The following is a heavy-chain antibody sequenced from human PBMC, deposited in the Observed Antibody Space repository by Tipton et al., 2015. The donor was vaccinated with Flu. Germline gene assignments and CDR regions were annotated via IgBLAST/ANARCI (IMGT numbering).Heavy chain of an antibody. J-gene: IGHJ6*02. CDR3: ARERYSFGNNYYAMDV. Sequence: QVQLVQSGPEVKKPGASVKLSCTASGYTFTSYYMHWVRQAPGQGLEWMGVINPTGEETTNSQKFQGRVTVTRDTSTSTVYMEMRSLRSAETATYYCARERYSFGNNYYAMDVWGQGTTLTVSS. CDR1: GYTFTSYY. D-gene: IGHD5-18*01. V-gene: IGHV1-46*01. CDR2: INPTGEET.